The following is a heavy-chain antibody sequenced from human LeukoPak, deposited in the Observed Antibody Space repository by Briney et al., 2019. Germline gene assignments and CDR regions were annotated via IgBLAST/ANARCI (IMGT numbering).Heavy chain of an antibody. CDR2: IRGSGRST. CDR1: GFTFSNYP. V-gene: IGHV3-23*01. J-gene: IGHJ3*01. CDR3: AREDFDSWGAFDL. Sequence: QPGGSLRLSCAASGFTFSNYPMSWVRQAPGKGLEWVSAIRGSGRSTYDADSVKGRFTISRDNSKNTLYLQMNSLRADDTAIYFCAREDFDSWGAFDLWGQGTMVTVSS. D-gene: IGHD7-27*01.